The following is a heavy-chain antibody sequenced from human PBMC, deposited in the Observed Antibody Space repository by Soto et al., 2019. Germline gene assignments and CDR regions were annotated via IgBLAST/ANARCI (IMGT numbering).Heavy chain of an antibody. CDR2: IDYSGTA. D-gene: IGHD1-20*01. CDR3: ARITGRHLDY. Sequence: PSETLYLSCAVSSGSFSVTYVCCRWVRQPPGKGLGWTGNIDYSGTAHFTPSLATRVTFHVDTSKNQFSLTLYSVTAADTAVYCCARITGRHLDYWGQGILVNAS. V-gene: IGHV4-39*01. CDR1: SGSFSVTYVC. J-gene: IGHJ4*02.